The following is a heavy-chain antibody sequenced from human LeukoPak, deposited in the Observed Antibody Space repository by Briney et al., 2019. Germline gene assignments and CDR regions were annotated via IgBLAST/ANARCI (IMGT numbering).Heavy chain of an antibody. V-gene: IGHV3-23*01. D-gene: IGHD2-15*01. CDR2: ISTSGHNT. CDR1: GFAFSTFG. CDR3: AIVVVAAMGDY. J-gene: IGHJ4*02. Sequence: GGSLRLSCAASGFAFSTFGMGWVRQAPGKGPEWVAAISTSGHNTYYPDSVEGRFTISRDNAKNSLYLQMNSLRAEDTAVYYCAIVVVAAMGDYWGQGTLVTASS.